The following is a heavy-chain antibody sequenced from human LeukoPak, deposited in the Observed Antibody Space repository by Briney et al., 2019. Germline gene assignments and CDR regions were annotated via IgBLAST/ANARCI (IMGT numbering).Heavy chain of an antibody. J-gene: IGHJ4*02. CDR2: ISGSGAYT. V-gene: IGHV3-23*01. Sequence: GGSLRLSCAASGFTFSSYAMTWVRQAPGEGLEWASAISGSGAYTQYADSVKGRFTISRDNSKNALFLQMNSLRAEDTAVFYCAKRSGYTTGWFFDFWGQGTLVTVSS. CDR1: GFTFSSYA. D-gene: IGHD6-19*01. CDR3: AKRSGYTTGWFFDF.